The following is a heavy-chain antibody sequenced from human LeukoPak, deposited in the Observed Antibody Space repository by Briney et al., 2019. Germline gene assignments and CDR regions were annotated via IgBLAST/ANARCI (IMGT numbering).Heavy chain of an antibody. CDR3: ARGLYGYGYRDY. CDR1: GGSISSYY. Sequence: PSETLSLTCTVSGGSISSYYWSWIRQPPGKGLEWIGYIYYSGSTNYNPSLKSRVTISVDTSKNQFSLKLSSVTAADTAVYYCARGLYGYGYRDYWGQGTLVTVSS. V-gene: IGHV4-59*12. J-gene: IGHJ4*02. CDR2: IYYSGST. D-gene: IGHD5-18*01.